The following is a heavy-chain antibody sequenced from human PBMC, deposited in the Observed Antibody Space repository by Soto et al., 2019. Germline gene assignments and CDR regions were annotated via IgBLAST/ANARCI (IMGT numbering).Heavy chain of an antibody. D-gene: IGHD3-10*01. CDR3: AKGRGGSGSLTPRVDF. J-gene: IGHJ4*02. Sequence: EVQRLESGGGLVQPGGSLRLSCAASGFTFNHYAMTWFRQAPGKGLEWVSAISGGGDTTSYADSVKGRFTVSRDGFKKTLYLQMSSLRADDTALYYCAKGRGGSGSLTPRVDFWGQGTLVTVSS. V-gene: IGHV3-23*01. CDR2: ISGGGDTT. CDR1: GFTFNHYA.